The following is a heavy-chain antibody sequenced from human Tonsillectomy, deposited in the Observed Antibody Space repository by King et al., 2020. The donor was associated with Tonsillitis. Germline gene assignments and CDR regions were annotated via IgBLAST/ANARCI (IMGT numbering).Heavy chain of an antibody. CDR1: GFTFSNYW. D-gene: IGHD4-17*01. V-gene: IGHV3-7*01. J-gene: IGHJ6*02. Sequence: DVQLVESGGGLVQPGGSLRLSCAGSGFTFSNYWMTWVRQVPGKGQEWVANIKQDGSETYYLDSVKGRFTISRDNAKNSVYLQMNSLRGADTAVYYCARDELRTTVNPAGLTAGMDLWGQGTTVSVSS. CDR2: IKQDGSET. CDR3: ARDELRTTVNPAGLTAGMDL.